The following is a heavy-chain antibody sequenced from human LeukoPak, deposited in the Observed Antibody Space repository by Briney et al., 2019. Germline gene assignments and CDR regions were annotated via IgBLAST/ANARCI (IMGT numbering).Heavy chain of an antibody. D-gene: IGHD6-13*01. J-gene: IGHJ4*02. CDR1: GDTFSRYT. Sequence: ASVKVSCKASGDTFSRYTISWVRQAPGQGLEWMGRIIPMLGMSDYAQNFQGRVTITADKSTSTAYMELSSLRYEDTAVYYCARETHIAAGGIAPFFDFWGQGTLVTVS. CDR3: ARETHIAAGGIAPFFDF. V-gene: IGHV1-69*04. CDR2: IIPMLGMS.